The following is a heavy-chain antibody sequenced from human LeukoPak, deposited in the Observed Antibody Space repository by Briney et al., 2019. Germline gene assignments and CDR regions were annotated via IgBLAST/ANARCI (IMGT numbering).Heavy chain of an antibody. CDR2: IYYSGST. V-gene: IGHV4-59*01. J-gene: IGHJ4*02. D-gene: IGHD2-15*01. CDR1: GGSISSYY. CDR3: ARGYCSGGSCYYFDY. Sequence: PSETLSLTCTVSGGSISSYYWSWIRQPPGKGLEWIGYIYYSGSTNYNPSLKSRVTISVDTSKNQFSLKLSSVTAADTAVYYCARGYCSGGSCYYFDYWGQGTLVTVSS.